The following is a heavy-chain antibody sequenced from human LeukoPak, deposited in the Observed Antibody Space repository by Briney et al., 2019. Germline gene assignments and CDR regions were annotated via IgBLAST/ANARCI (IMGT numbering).Heavy chain of an antibody. Sequence: HGGSLEISCKGSGYSFTSYWIGWVRPVPGKGLGGMGIIYPGDSDTRYSPSFQGQVTISADKSISIAYLQWSSLKASDTAMYYCARSLRWGTRGAFDIWGQGTMVTVSS. CDR2: IYPGDSDT. D-gene: IGHD4-23*01. CDR3: ARSLRWGTRGAFDI. J-gene: IGHJ3*02. V-gene: IGHV5-51*01. CDR1: GYSFTSYW.